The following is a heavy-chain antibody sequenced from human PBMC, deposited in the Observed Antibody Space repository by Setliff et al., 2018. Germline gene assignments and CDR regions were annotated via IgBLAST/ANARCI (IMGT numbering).Heavy chain of an antibody. D-gene: IGHD4-17*01. CDR1: GGTFSSYA. J-gene: IGHJ3*02. CDR2: IIPIFGTA. V-gene: IGHV1-69*05. Sequence: SVKVSCKASGGTFSSYAISWVRQAPGQGLEWMGGIIPIFGTANYAQKFQGRVTITTDESTSTAYMELSSLRSDDTAVYYCASLRLRYDAFDIWGQGTMVTVSS. CDR3: ASLRLRYDAFDI.